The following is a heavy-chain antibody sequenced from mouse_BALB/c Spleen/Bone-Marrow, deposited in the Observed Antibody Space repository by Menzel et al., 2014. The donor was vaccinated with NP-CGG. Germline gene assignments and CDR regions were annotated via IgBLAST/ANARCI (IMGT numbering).Heavy chain of an antibody. V-gene: IGHV1-54*01. D-gene: IGHD2-4*01. CDR1: GYAFTNYW. CDR2: INPGSGGV. Sequence: VKLQESGAELVRPGTSVEVSCKASGYAFTNYWIEWVKQRPGQGLEWIGVINPGSGGVNYNEKFKGKATLTADKSSSTAYIQLSSLTSDDSAVYFCSREITRYAVDYWGQGTSVTVSS. J-gene: IGHJ4*01. CDR3: SREITRYAVDY.